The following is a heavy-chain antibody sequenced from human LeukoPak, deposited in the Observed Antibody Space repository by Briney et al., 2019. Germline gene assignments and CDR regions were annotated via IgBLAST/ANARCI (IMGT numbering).Heavy chain of an antibody. D-gene: IGHD3-16*01. V-gene: IGHV3-74*01. J-gene: IGHJ4*02. CDR3: ATQQGGTPAY. CDR2: ITNDGSST. CDR1: GLTFSSHW. Sequence: GGSLRLSCAASGLTFSSHWMHWVRQAPGKGLVGVSRITNDGSSTTYADSVKGRFTISRDNAKNMLDLQVNSLRAEDTAVYYCATQQGGTPAYWGQGTLVTVSS.